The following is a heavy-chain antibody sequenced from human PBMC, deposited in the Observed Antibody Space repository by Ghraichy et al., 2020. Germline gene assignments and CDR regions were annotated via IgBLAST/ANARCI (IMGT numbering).Heavy chain of an antibody. CDR2: IKQDGSEK. D-gene: IGHD6-13*01. CDR1: GFTFSSYW. CDR3: ARRLIAAAVPHFDY. J-gene: IGHJ4*02. V-gene: IGHV3-7*01. Sequence: GGSLRLSCAASGFTFSSYWMSWVRQAPGKGLEWVANIKQDGSEKYYVDSVKGRFTISRDNAKNSLYLQMNSLRAEDTAVYYCARRLIAAAVPHFDYWGQGTLVTVSS.